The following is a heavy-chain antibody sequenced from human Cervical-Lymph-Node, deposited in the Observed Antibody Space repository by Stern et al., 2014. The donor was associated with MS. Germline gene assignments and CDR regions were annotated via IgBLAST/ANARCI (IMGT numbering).Heavy chain of an antibody. CDR2: IDWDGNR. Sequence: QVTLKESGPALVKPTQTLTLTCTFSGFSLRTSGMYVSWVRQSPGKALEWLALIDWDGNRHYATSLKPRLSISKVTSKNQVILTMTNMDPVDTGTYYCARINGGADGTGVDYWGQGTLVTVSS. CDR3: ARINGGADGTGVDY. V-gene: IGHV2-70*19. D-gene: IGHD1/OR15-1a*01. J-gene: IGHJ4*02. CDR1: GFSLRTSGMY.